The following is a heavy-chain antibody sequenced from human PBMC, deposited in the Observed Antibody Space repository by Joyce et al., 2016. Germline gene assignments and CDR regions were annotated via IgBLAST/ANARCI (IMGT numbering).Heavy chain of an antibody. D-gene: IGHD6-19*01. J-gene: IGHJ4*02. CDR1: GYTFTNYY. V-gene: IGHV1-46*01. CDR2: INPSGGNT. CDR3: ARGSSLKVRGWSMGSH. Sequence: QVQLVQSGAEVKKPGASMKVSCKASGYTFTNYYIHWVRQAPGQGLEWMGIINPSGGNTSNAQKFQGRVTMTRDKSTSTVYLDLSSLRSEDTAVYYCARGSSLKVRGWSMGSHWGQGTLVTVSS.